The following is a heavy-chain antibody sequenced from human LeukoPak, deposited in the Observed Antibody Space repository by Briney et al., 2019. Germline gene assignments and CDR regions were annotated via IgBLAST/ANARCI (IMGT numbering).Heavy chain of an antibody. J-gene: IGHJ4*02. CDR3: ARAGFRIHPFY. V-gene: IGHV1-8*01. CDR1: GYTFSNYD. Sequence: ASVTVSCTASGYTFSNYDINWVRPATGQGLEWMGWMNPNSGNTGYAQKFQGRVTMTRNTSISSAYMELSSLRSEDTAVYYCARAGFRIHPFYWGQGTLVTVSS. D-gene: IGHD3-10*01. CDR2: MNPNSGNT.